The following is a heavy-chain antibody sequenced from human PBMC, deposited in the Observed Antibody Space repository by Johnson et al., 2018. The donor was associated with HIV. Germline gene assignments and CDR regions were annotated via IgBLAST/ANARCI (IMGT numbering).Heavy chain of an antibody. CDR1: GFTFSGSV. CDR2: IKQDGSED. CDR3: ARDGVYSSPHDAFDI. D-gene: IGHD6-13*01. V-gene: IGHV3-7*05. J-gene: IGHJ3*02. Sequence: VQLVESGGGLVQPGGSLRLSCAASGFTFSGSVMHWVRQAPGKGLEWVANIKQDGSEDYYVDSLKGRFTISRDNAKNSLYLQMGSLRAGDSAVYYCARDGVYSSPHDAFDIWGQGTMVTVSP.